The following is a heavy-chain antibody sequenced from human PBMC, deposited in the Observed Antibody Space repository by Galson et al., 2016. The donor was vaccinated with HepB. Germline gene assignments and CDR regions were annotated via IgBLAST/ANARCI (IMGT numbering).Heavy chain of an antibody. CDR1: GFTFSTYG. V-gene: IGHV3-30*18. CDR3: AKDRPIEY. D-gene: IGHD2/OR15-2a*01. Sequence: SLRLSCAVTGFTFSTYGMHWVRQAPGKGLEWVALISFDGSNTYYADSVKGRFTISKNNSKNTLYLQMKSLRGEDTAVYYCAKDRPIEYWVQGTLVTVSS. CDR2: ISFDGSNT. J-gene: IGHJ4*02.